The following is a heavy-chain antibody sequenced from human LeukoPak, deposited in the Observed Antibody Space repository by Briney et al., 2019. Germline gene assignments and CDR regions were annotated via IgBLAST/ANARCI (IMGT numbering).Heavy chain of an antibody. J-gene: IGHJ4*02. Sequence: GGSLRLSCAASGFTVSSNYMSWVRQAPGKGLEWVSVIYSGGSTYYADSVKGRFTISRGNSKNTLYLQMNSLRAEDTAVYYCARDRAYYDFWSGYYKGGGLDYWGQGTLVTVSS. CDR1: GFTVSSNY. CDR3: ARDRAYYDFWSGYYKGGGLDY. V-gene: IGHV3-53*01. D-gene: IGHD3-3*01. CDR2: IYSGGST.